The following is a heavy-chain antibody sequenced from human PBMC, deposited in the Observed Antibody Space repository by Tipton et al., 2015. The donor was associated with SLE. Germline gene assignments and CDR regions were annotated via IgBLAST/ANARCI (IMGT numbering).Heavy chain of an antibody. CDR2: IYYSGST. CDR3: ATKTYYDFWSGWVSGHAFDI. J-gene: IGHJ3*02. V-gene: IGHV4-31*03. Sequence: LRLSCTVSGGSISSGGYYWSWIRQHPGKGLEWIGYIYYSGSTYYNPSLKSRVTISVDTSKNQFSLKLSSVTAADTAVYYCATKTYYDFWSGWVSGHAFDIWGQGTMVTVSS. CDR1: GGSISSGGYY. D-gene: IGHD3-3*01.